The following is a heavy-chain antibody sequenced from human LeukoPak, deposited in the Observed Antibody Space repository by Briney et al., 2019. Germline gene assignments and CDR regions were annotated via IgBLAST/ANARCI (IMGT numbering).Heavy chain of an antibody. J-gene: IGHJ4*02. CDR1: GFTFSSYE. Sequence: PGGSLRLPCAASGFTFSSYEMNWVRQAPGKGLEWISYISSGGTTIYYADSVEGRFTISRAKNSLYLQMDSLRAEASALYYCARRLYSLYYFDLWGQGTLVTVSS. V-gene: IGHV3-48*03. CDR2: ISSGGTTI. D-gene: IGHD3-16*02. CDR3: ARRLYSLYYFDL.